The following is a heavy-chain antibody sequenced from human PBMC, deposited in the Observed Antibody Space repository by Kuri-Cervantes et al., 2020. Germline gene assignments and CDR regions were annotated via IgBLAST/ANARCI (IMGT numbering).Heavy chain of an antibody. D-gene: IGHD5-24*01. V-gene: IGHV4-4*07. Sequence: GSLRLSCTVSGGSISSYYWSWIRQPAGKGLEWIGRIYTSGSTNYNPSLKSRVTMSVDTSKNQFSLKLSSVTAADTAVYYCARLRRDGYNSDYWGQGTLVTVSS. CDR2: IYTSGST. J-gene: IGHJ4*02. CDR1: GGSISSYY. CDR3: ARLRRDGYNSDY.